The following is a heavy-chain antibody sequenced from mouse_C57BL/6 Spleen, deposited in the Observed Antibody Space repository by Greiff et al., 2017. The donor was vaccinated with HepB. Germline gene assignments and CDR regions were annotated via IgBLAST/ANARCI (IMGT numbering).Heavy chain of an antibody. CDR3: ANGNYEWFAY. Sequence: QVQLQQSGAELVRPGASVKLSCKASGYTFTDYYINWVKQRPGQGLEWIARIYPGSGNTYYNEKFKGKATLTAEKSSSTAYMQLSSLTSEDSAVYFCANGNYEWFAYWGQGTLVTVSA. CDR1: GYTFTDYY. J-gene: IGHJ3*01. CDR2: IYPGSGNT. D-gene: IGHD2-1*01. V-gene: IGHV1-76*01.